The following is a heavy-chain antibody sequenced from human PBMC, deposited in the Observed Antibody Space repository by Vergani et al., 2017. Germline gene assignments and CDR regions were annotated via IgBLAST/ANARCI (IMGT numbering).Heavy chain of an antibody. CDR3: ARDYGGNSIDY. CDR2: INSDGSST. J-gene: IGHJ4*02. V-gene: IGHV3-74*01. CDR1: GFTFSSYW. D-gene: IGHD4-23*01. Sequence: EVQLVESGGGLVQPGGSLRLSCAASGFTFSSYWKHWVRQAPGKGLVWVSRINSDGSSTGYADSVKGRFNISRDNAKNTLYRQMNSLRAEDTAVYYCARDYGGNSIDYWGQGTLVTVSS.